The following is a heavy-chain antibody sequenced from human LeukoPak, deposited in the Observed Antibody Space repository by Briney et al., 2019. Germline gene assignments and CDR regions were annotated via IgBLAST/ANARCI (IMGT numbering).Heavy chain of an antibody. V-gene: IGHV4-39*01. CDR3: ARHYGSGSYAGLIFDY. D-gene: IGHD1-26*01. CDR2: IYYSGST. Sequence: SETLSLTCTVSGGSISSSSYYWGWIRQPPGKGLEWIGSIYYSGSTYYNPSLKSRVTISVDTSKNQFSLKLSSVTAADTAVYYCARHYGSGSYAGLIFDYWGQGTLVTVSS. CDR1: GGSISSSSYY. J-gene: IGHJ4*02.